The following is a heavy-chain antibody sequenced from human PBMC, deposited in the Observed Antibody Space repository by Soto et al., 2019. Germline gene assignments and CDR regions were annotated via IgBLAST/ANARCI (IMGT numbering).Heavy chain of an antibody. D-gene: IGHD3-16*01. CDR3: VRDRRGCAGGAYFYYGMDV. J-gene: IGHJ6*02. CDR1: GGSMNEYY. CDR2: VYNSMST. Sequence: QVQLQESGPGLVKPSETLSLTCSVSGGSMNEYYWTWVRQSPGKGLEWIGYVYNSMSTNYNPSLRSRLTISVDTSKRQFSLKLTSVTAAAAAVYYCVRDRRGCAGGAYFYYGMDVWGQGTKVTVSS. V-gene: IGHV4-59*01.